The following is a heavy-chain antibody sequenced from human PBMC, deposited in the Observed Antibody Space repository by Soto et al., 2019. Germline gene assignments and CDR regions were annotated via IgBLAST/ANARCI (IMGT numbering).Heavy chain of an antibody. D-gene: IGHD3-9*01. J-gene: IGHJ5*02. CDR1: GYSFRTHG. CDR3: ARDLGYFNISGCFRNWFDP. Sequence: QVQLVQSGAEVKTPGASVKVSCRASGYSFRTHGISWVRQAPGQGLEWMGWISTYDDKTNFPQKFQGRITMTTDTSTSTAYMELRSLRSDDTAVYFCARDLGYFNISGCFRNWFDPWGQGTLVTVSS. V-gene: IGHV1-18*01. CDR2: ISTYDDKT.